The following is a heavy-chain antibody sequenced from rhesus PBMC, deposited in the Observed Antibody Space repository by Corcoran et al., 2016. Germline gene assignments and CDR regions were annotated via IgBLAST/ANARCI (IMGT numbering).Heavy chain of an antibody. CDR3: ARAKLGSTVTPDY. D-gene: IGHD4-23*01. CDR1: GGSISGYY. J-gene: IGHJ4*01. V-gene: IGHV4-165*02. CDR2: IGGSSGST. Sequence: QVQLQESGPGLVKPSETLSLTCAVSGGSISGYYWTWIRQPPGTGLEWIGYIGGSSGSTSYNPSLKSRVTISTDTSKNQFSLKLSSVTAADTAVYYCARAKLGSTVTPDYWGQGVLVTVSS.